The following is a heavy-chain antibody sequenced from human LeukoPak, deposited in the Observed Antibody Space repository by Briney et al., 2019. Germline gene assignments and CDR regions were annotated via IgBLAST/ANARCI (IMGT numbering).Heavy chain of an antibody. J-gene: IGHJ3*02. Sequence: ASVKVSCKASGYTFTGYYMHWVRQAPGQGLEWMGWINPNSGGTNYAQKFQGRVTMTRDTSISTAYMELSRLRSDDTAVYYCARATRETYYYDSSGYYSYEDDAFDIWGQGTMVTVSP. CDR2: INPNSGGT. CDR3: ARATRETYYYDSSGYYSYEDDAFDI. CDR1: GYTFTGYY. V-gene: IGHV1-2*02. D-gene: IGHD3-22*01.